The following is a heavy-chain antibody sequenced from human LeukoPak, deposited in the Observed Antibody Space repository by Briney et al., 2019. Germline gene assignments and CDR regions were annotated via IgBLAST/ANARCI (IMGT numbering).Heavy chain of an antibody. CDR2: IYYTGST. CDR1: GDSITSYY. Sequence: SETLSLTCTVSGDSITSYYWSWVRQPPGKGLEWIGYIYYTGSTNYNPSLKSRVTMSVDTSKNQFSLRLTSVTAADTAVYYCARDQPGYYDSSGYFGWFDPWGQGTLVTVSS. D-gene: IGHD3-22*01. CDR3: ARDQPGYYDSSGYFGWFDP. V-gene: IGHV4-59*01. J-gene: IGHJ5*02.